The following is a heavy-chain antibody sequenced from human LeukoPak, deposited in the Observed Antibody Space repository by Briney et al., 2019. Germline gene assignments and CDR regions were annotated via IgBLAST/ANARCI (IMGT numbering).Heavy chain of an antibody. D-gene: IGHD3-9*01. CDR2: IYYSGST. CDR3: ASDILTGYYTSGAFDI. Sequence: SETLSLTCTVSGGSISSYYWSWIRQPPGKGLEWIGYIYYSGSTNYNPSLKGRVTISVDTSKNQFSLKLSSVTAADTAVYYCASDILTGYYTSGAFDIWGQGTMVTVSS. J-gene: IGHJ3*02. V-gene: IGHV4-59*01. CDR1: GGSISSYY.